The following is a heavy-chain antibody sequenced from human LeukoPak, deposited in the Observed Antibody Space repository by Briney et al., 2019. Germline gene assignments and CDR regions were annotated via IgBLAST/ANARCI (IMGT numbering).Heavy chain of an antibody. CDR1: GFTFSSYG. V-gene: IGHV3-33*01. CDR2: IWYDGSNK. CDR3: AREPYSSSWDYYMDV. J-gene: IGHJ6*03. D-gene: IGHD6-13*01. Sequence: GRSLRLSSAASGFTFSSYGMHWVRQAPGKGLEWVAVIWYDGSNKYYADSVKGRFSISRDNSKNTLYLQMNSLRAEDTAVYYCAREPYSSSWDYYMDVWGKGTTVTVSS.